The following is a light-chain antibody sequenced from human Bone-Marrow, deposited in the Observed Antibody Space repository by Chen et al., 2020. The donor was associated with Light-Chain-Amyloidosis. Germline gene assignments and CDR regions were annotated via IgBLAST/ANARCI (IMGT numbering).Light chain of an antibody. V-gene: IGLV2-14*03. CDR1: SSDV. Sequence: QSALTQPASVSGSPGQSITVSCTGASSDVSWYQQHPGKAPKLVIYDVINRPSGVSSRFSGSKSGNTASLTISGPQAEDEADYFCSSSAKSNTWVFGGGTKLTVL. CDR2: DVI. J-gene: IGLJ3*02. CDR3: SSSAKSNTWV.